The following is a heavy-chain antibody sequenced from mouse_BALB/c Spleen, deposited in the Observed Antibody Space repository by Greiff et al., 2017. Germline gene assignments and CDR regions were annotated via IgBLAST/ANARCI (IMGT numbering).Heavy chain of an antibody. CDR1: GFTFSSYT. V-gene: IGHV5-12-2*01. CDR3: ARRDRYGSWFAY. Sequence: EVKVVESGGGLVQPGGSLKLSCAASGFTFSSYTMSWVRQTPEKRLEWVAYISNGGGSTYYPDTVKGRFTISRDNAKNTLYLQMSSLKSEDTAMYYCARRDRYGSWFAYWGQGTLVTVSA. D-gene: IGHD2-14*01. J-gene: IGHJ3*01. CDR2: ISNGGGST.